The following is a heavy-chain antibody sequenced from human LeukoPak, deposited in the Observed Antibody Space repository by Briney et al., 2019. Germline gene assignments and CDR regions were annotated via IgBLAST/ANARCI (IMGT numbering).Heavy chain of an antibody. Sequence: GGSLRLSCAASGFTFSSYWMSWVRQAPGKGLEWVANIKQDGSEKYYVDSVKGRFTISRDNAKNSLYLQMNSLRAEDTAVYYCARSPAYNWNGDPFDIWGQGTMVTVSS. J-gene: IGHJ3*02. CDR2: IKQDGSEK. D-gene: IGHD1-1*01. CDR1: GFTFSSYW. V-gene: IGHV3-7*03. CDR3: ARSPAYNWNGDPFDI.